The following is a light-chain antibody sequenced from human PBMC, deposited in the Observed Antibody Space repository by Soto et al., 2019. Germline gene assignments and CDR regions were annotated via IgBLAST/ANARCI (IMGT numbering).Light chain of an antibody. V-gene: IGKV3-11*01. CDR2: DPS. CDR1: QTIHNY. CDR3: QQRSAWPPT. J-gene: IGKJ1*01. Sequence: EIVLTQSPATLSLSPGEGATLACRASQTIHNYLAWYQQKPGQPPRLLIYDPSNRAAGIPAKFSGSGSGTDFTLTISSLEPEDSAVYYCQQRSAWPPTFGQGTKVEIK.